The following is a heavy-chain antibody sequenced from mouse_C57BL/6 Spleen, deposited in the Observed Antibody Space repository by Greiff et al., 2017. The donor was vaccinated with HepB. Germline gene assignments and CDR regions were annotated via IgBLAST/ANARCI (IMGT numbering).Heavy chain of an antibody. J-gene: IGHJ4*01. CDR2: IWSGGST. V-gene: IGHV2-2*01. CDR1: GFSLTSYG. Sequence: VQLKQSGPGLVQPSQSLSITCTVSGFSLTSYGVHWVRQSPGKGLEWLGVIWSGGSTDYNAAFISRLSISKDNSKSQVFFKMNSLQADDTAIYYCARPFYYYGSSPYAMDYWGQGTSVTVSS. CDR3: ARPFYYYGSSPYAMDY. D-gene: IGHD1-1*01.